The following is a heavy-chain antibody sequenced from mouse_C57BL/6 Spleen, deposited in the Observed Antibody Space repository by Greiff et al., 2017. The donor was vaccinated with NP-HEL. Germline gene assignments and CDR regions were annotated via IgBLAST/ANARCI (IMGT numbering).Heavy chain of an antibody. V-gene: IGHV5-17*01. CDR2: ISSGSSTI. Sequence: DVQLVESGGGLVKPGGSLKLSCAASGFTFSDYGMHWVRQAPEKGLEWVAYISSGSSTIYYADTVKGRFTISRENAKNTLFLQMTSLRSEDTAMYYCARSYYGDFDYWGQGTTLTVSS. J-gene: IGHJ2*01. CDR3: ARSYYGDFDY. CDR1: GFTFSDYG. D-gene: IGHD1-1*01.